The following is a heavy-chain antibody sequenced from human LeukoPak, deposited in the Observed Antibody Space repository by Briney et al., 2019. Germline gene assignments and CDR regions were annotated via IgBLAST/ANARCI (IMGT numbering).Heavy chain of an antibody. CDR2: IYTGDSDT. CDR3: ARQGGAAEYYYYYMDV. V-gene: IGHV5-51*01. Sequence: GESLKISCKASGYRFTSYWIGWVRQLPEKGLEWMGIIYTGDSDTIYSPSFQGQVTISADKCISTAYLQWNSLKASDTAMYYCARQGGAAEYYYYYMDVWGKGTTVTVSS. J-gene: IGHJ6*03. D-gene: IGHD6-13*01. CDR1: GYRFTSYW.